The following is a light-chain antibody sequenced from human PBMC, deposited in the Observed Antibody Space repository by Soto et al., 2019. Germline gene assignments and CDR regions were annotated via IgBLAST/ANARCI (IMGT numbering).Light chain of an antibody. CDR3: QSYDSSLSVV. CDR1: SSNIGAGYD. V-gene: IGLV1-40*01. Sequence: QSVLTQPPSVSEAPGQRVTISCTGSSSNIGAGYDVHWYQQLPGTAPKLLIYGNSNRPSGVPDRFSGSKSGTSASLAITGLQAEDGADYYCQSYDSSLSVVFGGGTKLTAL. J-gene: IGLJ2*01. CDR2: GNS.